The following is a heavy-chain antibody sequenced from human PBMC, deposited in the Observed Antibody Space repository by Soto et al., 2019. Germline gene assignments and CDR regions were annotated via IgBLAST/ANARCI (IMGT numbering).Heavy chain of an antibody. CDR2: ISYDGSNK. J-gene: IGHJ4*02. CDR1: GFTFSSYG. Sequence: GGSLRLSCAASGFTFSSYGMHWVRQAPGKGLEWVAVISYDGSNKYYADSVKGRFTISRDNSKNTLYLQMNSLRAEDTAVYYCAKELDVMRLQYYFDYWGQGTLLTVSS. D-gene: IGHD1-1*01. CDR3: AKELDVMRLQYYFDY. V-gene: IGHV3-30*18.